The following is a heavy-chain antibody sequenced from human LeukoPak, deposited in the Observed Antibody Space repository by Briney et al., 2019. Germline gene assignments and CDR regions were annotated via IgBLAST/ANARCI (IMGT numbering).Heavy chain of an antibody. CDR1: GGTFSTYA. D-gene: IGHD6-13*01. CDR2: IIPIFGTA. CDR3: GRSSSYYYYGMDV. V-gene: IGHV1-69*13. J-gene: IGHJ6*02. Sequence: SVKVSCKASGGTFSTYAISWVRQAPGQGLEWMGGIIPIFGTANYAQKFQGRVTITADESTSTAYMELSSLRSEDAAVYYCGRSSSYYYYGMDVWGQGTTVTVSS.